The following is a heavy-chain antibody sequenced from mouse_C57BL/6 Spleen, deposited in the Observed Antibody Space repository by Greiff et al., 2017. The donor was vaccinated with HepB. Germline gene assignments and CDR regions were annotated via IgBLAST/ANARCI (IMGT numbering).Heavy chain of an antibody. CDR3: APIRYYRSWFAY. CDR2: IYPGSGNT. Sequence: QVQLQQSGPELVKPGASVKISCKASGYSFTSYYIHWVKQRPGQGLEWIGWIYPGSGNTKYNEKFKGKATLTADTSSSTAYMQLSSLTSEDSAVYYCAPIRYYRSWFAYWGQGTLVTVSA. D-gene: IGHD2-14*01. CDR1: GYSFTSYY. V-gene: IGHV1-66*01. J-gene: IGHJ3*01.